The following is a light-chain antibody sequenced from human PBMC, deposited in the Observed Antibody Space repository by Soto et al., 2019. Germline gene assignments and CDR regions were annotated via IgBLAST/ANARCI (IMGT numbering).Light chain of an antibody. CDR3: QQYTSYYT. CDR2: KAS. V-gene: IGKV1-5*03. Sequence: DIQMTQSPSTLSASVGDRVTITCRASQSISSWLAWYQQKPGKAPKLLIYKASSLETGVPSRFSGSGSGTEFTLTISRLQPDDFATYYCQQYTSYYTFGQGTKLEIK. CDR1: QSISSW. J-gene: IGKJ2*01.